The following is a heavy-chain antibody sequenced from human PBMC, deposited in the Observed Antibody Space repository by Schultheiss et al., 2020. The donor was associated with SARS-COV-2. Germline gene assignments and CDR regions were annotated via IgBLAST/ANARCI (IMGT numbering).Heavy chain of an antibody. Sequence: GGSLRLSCVASGFTFSTYAMHWVRQAPGKGLEWVANIKQDGNEKYYVDSVKGRFNISRDNAKNSLYLQMDSLRDEDTAVYYCASRAWGRFFDPWGQGTLVTVSS. V-gene: IGHV3-7*03. CDR3: ASRAWGRFFDP. D-gene: IGHD3-16*01. J-gene: IGHJ5*02. CDR2: IKQDGNEK. CDR1: GFTFSTYA.